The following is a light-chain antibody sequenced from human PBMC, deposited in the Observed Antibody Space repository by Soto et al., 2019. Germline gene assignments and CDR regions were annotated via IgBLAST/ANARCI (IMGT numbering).Light chain of an antibody. CDR1: QGISSF. Sequence: DIQLTQSPSFLSASVGDRVTITCRASQGISSFLAWYQQKPGKAPNLLIYAASTLQSGVPSRFXXSGSGTEFTLPISSLQPEDFATYYCQQLNSYPRGLTFGGGTKVEIK. J-gene: IGKJ4*01. CDR2: AAS. V-gene: IGKV1-9*01. CDR3: QQLNSYPRGLT.